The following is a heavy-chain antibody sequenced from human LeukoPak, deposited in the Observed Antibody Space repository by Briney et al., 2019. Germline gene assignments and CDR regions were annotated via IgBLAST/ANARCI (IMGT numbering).Heavy chain of an antibody. J-gene: IGHJ3*02. D-gene: IGHD4-17*01. CDR2: IYHSGST. CDR3: ASGDSDAFDI. Sequence: SETLSLTCTVSGGSISSSRYYWGWIRQPPGKGLEWIGYIYHSGSTYYNPSLKSRVTISVDRSKNQFSLKLSSVTAADTAVYYCASGDSDAFDIWGQGTMVTVSS. CDR1: GGSISSSRYY. V-gene: IGHV4-39*07.